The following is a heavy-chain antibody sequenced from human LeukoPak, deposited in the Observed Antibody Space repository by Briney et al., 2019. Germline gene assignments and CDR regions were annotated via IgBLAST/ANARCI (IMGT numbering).Heavy chain of an antibody. Sequence: PSETLSLTCTVSGASISSYYWSWIRQPPGKGLEWIGYIYYSGSTNYNPSLKSRVTISVDTSKNQFSLKLSSVTAADTAVYYCARETYGDYVIVWGQGTLVTVSS. CDR1: GASISSYY. CDR2: IYYSGST. D-gene: IGHD4-17*01. CDR3: ARETYGDYVIV. V-gene: IGHV4-59*01. J-gene: IGHJ4*02.